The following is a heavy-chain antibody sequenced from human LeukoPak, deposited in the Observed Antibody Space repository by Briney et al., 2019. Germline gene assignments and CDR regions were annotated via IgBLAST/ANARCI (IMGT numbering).Heavy chain of an antibody. J-gene: IGHJ6*02. CDR2: ISYDGSNK. CDR3: ARDKMERIQLWPTYDYYYYGMDV. D-gene: IGHD5-18*01. V-gene: IGHV3-30-3*01. CDR1: GFTFSSYA. Sequence: GRSLRLSCAASGFTFSSYAMHWVRQAPGKGLEWVAVISYDGSNKYYADSVKGRFTISGDNSKNTLYLQMNSLRAEDTAVYYCARDKMERIQLWPTYDYYYYGMDVWGQGTTVTVSS.